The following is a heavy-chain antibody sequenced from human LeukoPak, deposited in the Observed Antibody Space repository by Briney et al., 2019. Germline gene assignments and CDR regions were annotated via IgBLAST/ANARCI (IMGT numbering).Heavy chain of an antibody. Sequence: SETLSLTCTVSGGPISSSSYYWGWIRQPPGKGLEWIGSIYYSGSTYYNPSLKSRVTISVDTSKNQFSLKLSSVTAADTAVYYCARQLDIVVVPAAPLDYWGQGTLVTVSS. D-gene: IGHD2-2*01. CDR1: GGPISSSSYY. CDR3: ARQLDIVVVPAAPLDY. CDR2: IYYSGST. J-gene: IGHJ4*02. V-gene: IGHV4-39*01.